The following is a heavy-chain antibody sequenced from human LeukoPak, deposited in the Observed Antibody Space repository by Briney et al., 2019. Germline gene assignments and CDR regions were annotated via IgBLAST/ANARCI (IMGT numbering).Heavy chain of an antibody. CDR1: GGSISSSTYY. D-gene: IGHD2-2*01. V-gene: IGHV4-39*01. CDR3: ARTGYCSSTSWNGECSGDV. Sequence: KPSETLSLTCTVSGGSISSSTYYWGWIRQPPGKGLEWIGTIYYSGSYYNPSLKSRVTISVDTSRNQFSLKLSSVTAADTAVYYCARTGYCSSTSWNGECSGDVWGKGTTVTISS. J-gene: IGHJ6*04. CDR2: IYYSGS.